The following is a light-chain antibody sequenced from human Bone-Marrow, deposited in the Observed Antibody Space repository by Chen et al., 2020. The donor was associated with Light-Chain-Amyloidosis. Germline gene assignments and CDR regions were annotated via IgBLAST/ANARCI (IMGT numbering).Light chain of an antibody. CDR2: RDT. CDR3: QSADSSGTYEVI. J-gene: IGLJ2*01. CDR1: ALPTKY. Sequence: SYDLTQPLSVSVSAGKTLRITCSGAALPTKYAYWYQQKPGQAPVLVIHRDTERPSGISERFSGSSSGTTATLTISGVQAEDEADDHCQSADSSGTYEVIFGGGTKLTVL. V-gene: IGLV3-25*03.